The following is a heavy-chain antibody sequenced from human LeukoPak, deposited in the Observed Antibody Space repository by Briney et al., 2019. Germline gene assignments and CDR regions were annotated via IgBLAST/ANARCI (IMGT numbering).Heavy chain of an antibody. CDR3: ARDAGIAAAGTSPEYFQH. CDR2: IYTSGST. D-gene: IGHD6-13*01. Sequence: SETLSLTCTVSGASISSFYWSWIRQPPGKGLEWIGRIYTSGSTNYNPSLKSRVTMSVDTSKNQFSLKLSSVTAADTAVYYCARDAGIAAAGTSPEYFQHWGQGTLVTVSS. CDR1: GASISSFY. J-gene: IGHJ1*01. V-gene: IGHV4-4*07.